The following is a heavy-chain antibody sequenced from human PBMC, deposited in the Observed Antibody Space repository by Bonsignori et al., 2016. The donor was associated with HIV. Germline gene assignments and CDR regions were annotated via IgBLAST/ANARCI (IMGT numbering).Heavy chain of an antibody. J-gene: IGHJ4*02. CDR3: ARDRVDYLTWGFDY. Sequence: WVRQAPGQGLEWMGGIIPIFGTTNYAQKFQDRLTIITDESTSSAYMELSNLRFDDTAIYYCARDRVDYLTWGFDYWGQGTLVTVSS. CDR2: IIPIFGTT. V-gene: IGHV1-69*05. D-gene: IGHD4-11*01.